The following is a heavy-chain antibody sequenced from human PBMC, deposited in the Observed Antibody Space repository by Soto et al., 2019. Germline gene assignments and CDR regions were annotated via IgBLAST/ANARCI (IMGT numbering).Heavy chain of an antibody. CDR3: AKDRDLRSWYLGYFDY. D-gene: IGHD6-13*01. V-gene: IGHV3-23*01. CDR2: ISGSGGST. Sequence: RLSCAASGFTFSSYAMSWVRQAPGKGLEWVSAISGSGGSTYYADSVKGRFTISRDNSKNTLYLQMNSLRAEDTAVYYCAKDRDLRSWYLGYFDYWGQGTLVTVSS. CDR1: GFTFSSYA. J-gene: IGHJ4*02.